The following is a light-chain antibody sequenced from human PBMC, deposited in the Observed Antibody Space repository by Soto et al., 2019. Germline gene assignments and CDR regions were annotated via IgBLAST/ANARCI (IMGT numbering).Light chain of an antibody. CDR1: SSDDGDYDY. V-gene: IGLV2-14*01. CDR3: SSYTSSSRYV. J-gene: IGLJ1*01. CDR2: EVS. Sequence: QSALTQPASVSGSPGQSITISCTGTSSDDGDYDYVSWYQQHPGKAPKLMIYEVSNRPSGVSNRFSGSKSGNTASLTISGLQAEDEADYYCSSYTSSSRYVFGTGTQLTVL.